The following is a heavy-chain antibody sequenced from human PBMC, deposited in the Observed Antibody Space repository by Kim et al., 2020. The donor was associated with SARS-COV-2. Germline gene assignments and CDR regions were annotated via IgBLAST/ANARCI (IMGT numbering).Heavy chain of an antibody. CDR2: IYYSGST. CDR3: ARLPLTTVTGHY. D-gene: IGHD4-4*01. Sequence: SETLSLTCTVSGGSISSSSYYWGWIRQPPGKGLEWIGSIYYSGSTYYNPSLKSRVTISVDTSKNQFSLKLSSVTAADTAVYYCARLPLTTVTGHYWGQGTLVTVSS. J-gene: IGHJ4*02. CDR1: GGSISSSSYY. V-gene: IGHV4-39*01.